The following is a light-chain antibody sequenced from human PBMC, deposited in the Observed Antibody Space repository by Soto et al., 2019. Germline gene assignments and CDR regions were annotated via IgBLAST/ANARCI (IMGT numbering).Light chain of an antibody. CDR2: DVS. CDR1: SNDIGGYNY. CDR3: SSYTSSSTRL. J-gene: IGLJ2*01. Sequence: QSALTQPASVSGSPGQSITFSCTGTSNDIGGYNYVSWYQQHPGKAPKLMIFDVSNRPSGVSYRFSGSKSGNTASLTISGLQAEDEADYYCSSYTSSSTRLFGGGTKVTVL. V-gene: IGLV2-14*01.